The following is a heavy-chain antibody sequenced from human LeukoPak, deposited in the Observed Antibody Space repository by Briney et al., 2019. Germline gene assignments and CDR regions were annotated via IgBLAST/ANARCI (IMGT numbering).Heavy chain of an antibody. CDR1: GFTFDDYA. CDR2: ISWVGGST. J-gene: IGHJ4*02. CDR3: AKDHMAGAAAGNFDY. Sequence: EGSLRLSCAASGFTFDDYAMHWVRQAPGKGLESVSLISWVGGSTYYADSVKGRFTISRDNSKNSLYLQMNSLRAEDTALYYCAKDHMAGAAAGNFDYWGQGTLVTVSS. D-gene: IGHD6-13*01. V-gene: IGHV3-43D*03.